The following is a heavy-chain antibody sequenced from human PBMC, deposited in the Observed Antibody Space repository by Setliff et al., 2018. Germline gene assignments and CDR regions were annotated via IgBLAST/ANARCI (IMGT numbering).Heavy chain of an antibody. Sequence: SETLSLTCAVSSDSISNDYWWSWVRQPPERELEWIGEINQSGTTNYNPPLKGRATISVDNSKNQFSLNLNSVTVADTAVYFCARGVRTGHLDSWGQGTLVTVSS. J-gene: IGHJ4*02. CDR1: SDSISNDYW. V-gene: IGHV4-4*02. CDR2: INQSGTT. D-gene: IGHD1-1*01. CDR3: ARGVRTGHLDS.